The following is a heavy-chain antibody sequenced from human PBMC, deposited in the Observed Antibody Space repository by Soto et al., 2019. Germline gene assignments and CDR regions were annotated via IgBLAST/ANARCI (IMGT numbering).Heavy chain of an antibody. CDR3: AKGPFIPVAGTPPGAFDM. V-gene: IGHV3-30*18. J-gene: IGHJ3*02. CDR2: ISYSGNKK. Sequence: QVQLVESGGNVVQPGRSLRLSCAASGFIFRTYGMHWVRQAPCKGLEWVAVISYSGNKKAYADSVKGRFAISRDNANNTLYLQIDSLTAADTAVYYGAKGPFIPVAGTPPGAFDMWGQGTMVTVSS. CDR1: GFIFRTYG. D-gene: IGHD6-19*01.